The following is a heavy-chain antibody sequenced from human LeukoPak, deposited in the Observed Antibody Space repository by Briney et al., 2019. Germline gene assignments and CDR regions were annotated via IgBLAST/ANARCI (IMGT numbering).Heavy chain of an antibody. CDR1: RFTSTSYW. V-gene: IGHV3-74*01. CDR3: ARSLWGYEDWNVDL. J-gene: IGHJ5*02. Sequence: PRRSLRPSCAVSRFTSTSYWMRWVRHGPGEGLVWVSRVNTEGSSTSYADFVKGRCTISRDNAKNALYLQRNSRRDDDTALYYCARSLWGYEDWNVDLWGQGTLLTVSS. D-gene: IGHD2-21*01. CDR2: VNTEGSST.